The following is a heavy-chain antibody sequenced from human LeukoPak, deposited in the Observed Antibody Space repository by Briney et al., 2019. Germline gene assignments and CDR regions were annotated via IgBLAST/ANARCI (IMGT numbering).Heavy chain of an antibody. CDR2: IIPIFGTA. J-gene: IGHJ3*02. CDR1: GGTFSSYA. CDR3: AGPVMATKIGAIDI. D-gene: IGHD5-24*01. V-gene: IGHV1-69*06. Sequence: SVKVSCKASGGTFSSYAISWVRQAPGQGLEWMGGIIPIFGTANYAQKFQGRVTTTADKSTSTAYMELSSLRSEDTAVYYCAGPVMATKIGAIDIWGQGTMVTVSS.